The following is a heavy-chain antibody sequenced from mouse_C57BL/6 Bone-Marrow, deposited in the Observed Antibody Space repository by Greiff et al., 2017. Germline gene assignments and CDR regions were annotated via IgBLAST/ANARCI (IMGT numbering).Heavy chain of an antibody. CDR3: ARKGDSNYVNAMDY. J-gene: IGHJ4*01. D-gene: IGHD2-5*01. V-gene: IGHV1-18*01. CDR2: INPNNGGT. Sequence: EVQLQQSGPELVKPGASVKIPCKASGYTFTDYNTDWVKQSHGKSLEWIGDINPNNGGTIYNQKFKGKATLTVDKSSSTAYMELRSLTSEDTAVYYCARKGDSNYVNAMDYWGQGTSVTVSS. CDR1: GYTFTDYN.